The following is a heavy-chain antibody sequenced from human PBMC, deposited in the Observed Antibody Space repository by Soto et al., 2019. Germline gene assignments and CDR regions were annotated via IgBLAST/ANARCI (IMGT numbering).Heavy chain of an antibody. CDR2: ISAYNGNT. V-gene: IGHV1-18*01. Sequence: ASVKVSCKASGYTFTSYGISWVRQAPGQGLEWMGWISAYNGNTNYAQKLQGRVTMTTDTSTSTAYMELRSLRSDDTAVYYCARRYCSSTSCCNWFDPWGQGTLVTVSS. D-gene: IGHD2-2*01. J-gene: IGHJ5*02. CDR3: ARRYCSSTSCCNWFDP. CDR1: GYTFTSYG.